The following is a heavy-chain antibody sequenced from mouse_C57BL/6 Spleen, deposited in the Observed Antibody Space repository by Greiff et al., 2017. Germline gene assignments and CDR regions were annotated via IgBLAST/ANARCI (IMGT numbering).Heavy chain of an antibody. CDR1: GYTFTSYW. D-gene: IGHD3-3*01. V-gene: IGHV1-69*01. J-gene: IGHJ2*01. Sequence: QVQLQQPGAELVMPGASVKLSCKASGYTFTSYWMHWVKQRPGQGLEWIGEIDPSDSYTNYNQKFKGKSTLTVDKSSSTAYMQLSSLTSEDSAVYYCARWGGQGYYFDYWGQGTTRTVSS. CDR3: ARWGGQGYYFDY. CDR2: IDPSDSYT.